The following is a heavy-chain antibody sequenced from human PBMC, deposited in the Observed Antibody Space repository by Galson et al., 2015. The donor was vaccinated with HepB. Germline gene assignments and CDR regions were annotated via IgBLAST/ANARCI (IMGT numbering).Heavy chain of an antibody. CDR1: GDSVSSNSAA. CDR2: TYYRSKWFY. CDR3: ARSAGDLDY. J-gene: IGHJ4*02. D-gene: IGHD7-27*01. Sequence: CAISGDSVSSNSAAWNWIRQSPSRGLEWLGRTYYRSKWFYGYAVSVKSRITINPDTSKNQFSLHLNSVTPEDTAVYYCARSAGDLDYWGQGTLVTVSP. V-gene: IGHV6-1*01.